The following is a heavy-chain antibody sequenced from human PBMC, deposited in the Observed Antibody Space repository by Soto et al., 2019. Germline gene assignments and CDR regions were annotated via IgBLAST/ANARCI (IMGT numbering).Heavy chain of an antibody. V-gene: IGHV4-4*02. D-gene: IGHD3-10*01. CDR3: TREPSLRAYLDY. J-gene: IGHJ4*02. Sequence: QVQLPESRPGLVRPLGTLSLTCDVSGASISSENWWTWVRHPPERGQEWVGEIFHTGVTNYNPPLKSRVTISQDKSTNQVSVGLFSVTAADTAVYFCTREPSLRAYLDYWGQGALVAVSA. CDR1: GASISSENW. CDR2: IFHTGVT.